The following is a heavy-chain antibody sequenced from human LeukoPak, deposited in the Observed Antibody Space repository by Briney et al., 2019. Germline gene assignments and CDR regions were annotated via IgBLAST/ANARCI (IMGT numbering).Heavy chain of an antibody. V-gene: IGHV3-23*01. J-gene: IGHJ4*02. CDR2: ISTTGRER. CDR1: GFSFNTYA. CDR3: AKDHDNTDYYYYFDS. Sequence: QSGGSLRLSCVASGFSFNTYAMSWVRQAPGKGLEWVSSISTTGRERHYTDSVKGRFTISRDNSKNTLHLQMNSLRAGGTALYFCAKDHDNTDYYYYFDSWGQGTLVTVSS. D-gene: IGHD2-21*02.